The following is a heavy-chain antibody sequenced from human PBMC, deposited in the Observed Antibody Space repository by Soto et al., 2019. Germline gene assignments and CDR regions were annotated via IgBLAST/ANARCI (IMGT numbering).Heavy chain of an antibody. J-gene: IGHJ6*02. V-gene: IGHV1-69*13. CDR1: GGTFSSYA. CDR3: ARGSPPTYCGGDCYSFGI. D-gene: IGHD2-21*02. CDR2: IIPIFGTA. Sequence: GPSVKVSCKASGGTFSSYAISWVRQAPGQGLEWMGGIIPIFGTANYAQKFQGRVTITADESTSTAYMELSSLRSEDTAVYYCARGSPPTYCGGDCYSFGIWGQGTTVTVSS.